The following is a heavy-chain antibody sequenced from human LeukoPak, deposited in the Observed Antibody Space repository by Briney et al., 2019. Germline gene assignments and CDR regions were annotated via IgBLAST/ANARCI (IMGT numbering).Heavy chain of an antibody. CDR2: ISGSGGST. CDR3: ASSAYDSSGYYYYWFDP. Sequence: GGSLRLSCAASGFTFSSYAMSWARQAPGKGLEWVSAISGSGGSTYYADSVKGRFTISRDNSKNTLYLQMNSLRAEDTAVYYCASSAYDSSGYYYYWFDPWGQGTLVTVSS. V-gene: IGHV3-23*01. J-gene: IGHJ5*02. D-gene: IGHD3-22*01. CDR1: GFTFSSYA.